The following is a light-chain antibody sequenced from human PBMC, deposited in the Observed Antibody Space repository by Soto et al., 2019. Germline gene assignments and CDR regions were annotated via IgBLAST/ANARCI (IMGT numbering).Light chain of an antibody. CDR3: QQYNNSPWT. V-gene: IGKV3-15*01. CDR1: QSVTNN. CDR2: GAF. Sequence: EIVMTQSPATLSVSPGEGATLFCRASQSVTNNVAWYQQKPGQAPRLLIYGAFTRATGIPARFSGSGSGTEFTLTISSLQSDDFAVYHCQQYNNSPWTFGQGTKVEIK. J-gene: IGKJ1*01.